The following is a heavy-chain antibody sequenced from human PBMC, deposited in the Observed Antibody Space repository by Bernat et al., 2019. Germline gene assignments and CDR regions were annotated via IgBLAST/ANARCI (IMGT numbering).Heavy chain of an antibody. CDR3: AGSTGTDTVDY. CDR1: GCTVGRYG. Sequence: GGAGGGGGGAGGARGGAWGAAGCTVGRYGMRWVRQAPGKGLEWVANINQDGGEKYYVDSVMGRFTISSDNAKNSLYLHMSSLRVEETAVYYCAGSTGTDTVDYWGQGTLVTVSS. CDR2: INQDGGEK. J-gene: IGHJ4*02. V-gene: IGHV3-7*01. D-gene: IGHD1-7*01.